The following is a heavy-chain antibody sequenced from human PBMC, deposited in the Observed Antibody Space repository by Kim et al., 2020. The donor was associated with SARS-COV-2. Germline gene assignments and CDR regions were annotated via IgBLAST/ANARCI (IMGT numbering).Heavy chain of an antibody. CDR3: ASQLGDSFHYYYYGMDV. CDR2: ISSSSSTI. CDR1: GFTFSSYS. V-gene: IGHV3-48*02. Sequence: GGSLRLSCAASGFTFSSYSMNWVRQAPGKGLEWVSYISSSSSTIYYADSVKGRFTISRDNAKNSLYLQMNSLRDKDTAVYYCASQLGDSFHYYYYGMDVWGQGTTVTVSS. J-gene: IGHJ6*02. D-gene: IGHD5-18*01.